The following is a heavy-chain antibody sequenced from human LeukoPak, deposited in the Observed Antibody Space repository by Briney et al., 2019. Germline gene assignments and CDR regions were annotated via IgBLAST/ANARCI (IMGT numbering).Heavy chain of an antibody. V-gene: IGHV4-39*01. CDR3: ARRRYCSGGSCHAIDY. D-gene: IGHD2-15*01. CDR1: GGSISSSSYY. CDR2: IYYSGST. J-gene: IGHJ4*02. Sequence: SETLSLTCTVSGGSISSSSYYWGWIRQPPGQGLEWIGSIYYSGSTYYNPSLQSRVTIDTSKNQFSLKLSSVTAADTAVYYCARRRYCSGGSCHAIDYWGQGTLVTVSS.